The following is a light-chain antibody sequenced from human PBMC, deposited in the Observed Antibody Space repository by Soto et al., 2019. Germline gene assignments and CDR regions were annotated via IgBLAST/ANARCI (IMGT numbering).Light chain of an antibody. V-gene: IGKV3-15*01. J-gene: IGKJ5*01. CDR2: HAS. CDR3: QKYNDWPPTT. Sequence: EIVLTQPPVILSVSPGETATLSCRASESVTRNLAWYQHMPGQAPRLLVFHASVRATGIPDRFSGSGSGTEFSLTTSNLQSEDFAVYFCQKYNDWPPTTFGQGTRLEIK. CDR1: ESVTRN.